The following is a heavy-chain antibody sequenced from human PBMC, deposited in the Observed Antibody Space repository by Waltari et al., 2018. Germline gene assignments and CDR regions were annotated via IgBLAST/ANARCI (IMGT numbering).Heavy chain of an antibody. V-gene: IGHV3-48*04. CDR1: GFTFSSYS. J-gene: IGHJ3*02. CDR3: ARDRSSSWYHDAFDI. Sequence: EVQLVESGGGLVQPGGSLRLSCAASGFTFSSYSMNWVRQAPGKGLGWGSYISSSSSTIYYADYVKGRFTISRDNAKNSLYLQMNSLRAEDTAVYYCARDRSSSWYHDAFDIWGQGTMVTVSS. CDR2: ISSSSSTI. D-gene: IGHD6-13*01.